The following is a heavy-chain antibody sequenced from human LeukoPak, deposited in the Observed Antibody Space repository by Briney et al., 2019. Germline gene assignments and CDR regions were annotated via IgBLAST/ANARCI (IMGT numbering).Heavy chain of an antibody. V-gene: IGHV4-34*01. J-gene: IGHJ6*04. CDR1: GGSFSGYY. D-gene: IGHD3-10*01. CDR3: ARGSKSMVRGVINYYGMDV. Sequence: SETLSLTCAVYGGSFSGYYWSWIRQPPGKGLEWIGEINHRGSTNYNPSLKSRVTISVDTSKNQFSLKLSSVTAADTAVYYCARGSKSMVRGVINYYGMDVWGKGTTVTVSS. CDR2: INHRGST.